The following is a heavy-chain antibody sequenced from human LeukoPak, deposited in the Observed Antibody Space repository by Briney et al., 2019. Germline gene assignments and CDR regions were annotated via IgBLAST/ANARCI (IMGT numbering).Heavy chain of an antibody. J-gene: IGHJ4*02. CDR2: IHYDGKI. CDR1: GFSVSGKF. D-gene: IGHD2-21*01. Sequence: GGSLRLSCAASGFSVSGKFMSWVRQAPGKGLEWVSIIHYDGKIRYAGSVGGRFTIYRDDSENTLFLQINSLRVDDTAVYFCASGDGYLQPYWGQGTLVTVSS. CDR3: ASGDGYLQPY. V-gene: IGHV3-53*01.